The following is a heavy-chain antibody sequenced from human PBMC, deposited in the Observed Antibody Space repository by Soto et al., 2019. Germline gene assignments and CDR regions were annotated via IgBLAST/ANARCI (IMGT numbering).Heavy chain of an antibody. D-gene: IGHD2-8*02. J-gene: IGHJ5*02. CDR1: GASIGSGGW. CDR2: IFHDGNT. CDR3: ARHEGWTGPDQ. Sequence: SETLSLTCAVSGASIGSGGWWSWVRQPPGKRLEWIAEIFHDGNTNYSPSLKSRVTISVDKSQNQFSLNVYSVTAADTAVYYCARHEGWTGPDQWGQGTLVTVSS. V-gene: IGHV4-4*02.